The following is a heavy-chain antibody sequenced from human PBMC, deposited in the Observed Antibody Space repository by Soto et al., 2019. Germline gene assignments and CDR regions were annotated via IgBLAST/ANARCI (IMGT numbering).Heavy chain of an antibody. D-gene: IGHD3-3*01. J-gene: IGHJ6*02. CDR2: TYYSGST. Sequence: SETLSLTCTVSGGSISSYYWSWIRQPPGKGLEWIGYTYYSGSTNYNPSLKSRVTISVDTSKNQFSLKLSSVTAADTAVYYCARATYDFWSGYYYYYGMDVWGQGTTVTVSS. CDR3: ARATYDFWSGYYYYYGMDV. CDR1: GGSISSYY. V-gene: IGHV4-59*01.